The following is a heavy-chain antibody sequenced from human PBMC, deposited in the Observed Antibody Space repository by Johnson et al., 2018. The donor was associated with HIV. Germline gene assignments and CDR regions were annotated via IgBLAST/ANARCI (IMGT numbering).Heavy chain of an antibody. V-gene: IGHV3-74*01. CDR2: INSDGSTT. CDR3: ARDWAEDDAFDI. Sequence: YWMHWVRQAPGKGPVWVSRINSDGSTTDYADSVKGRFTISRDNAKNTLYLQMNSLRAEDTAVYYCARDWAEDDAFDIWGQGTMVTVSS. CDR1: YW. D-gene: IGHD3-16*01. J-gene: IGHJ3*02.